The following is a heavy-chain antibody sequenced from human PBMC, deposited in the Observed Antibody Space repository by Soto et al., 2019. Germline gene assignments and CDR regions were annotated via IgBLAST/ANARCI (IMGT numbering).Heavy chain of an antibody. Sequence: GASVKVSCKASGGTFSNSAISWVRQAPGQGLEWMGGIMPIFRTPDYAQRFQGRVTITADESTSTAYMELSGLRPDDTAVYYCARDKDRQHLGGNYYYILDVWGQGTTVTVSS. CDR3: ARDKDRQHLGGNYYYILDV. V-gene: IGHV1-69*13. CDR2: IMPIFRTP. J-gene: IGHJ6*02. CDR1: GGTFSNSA.